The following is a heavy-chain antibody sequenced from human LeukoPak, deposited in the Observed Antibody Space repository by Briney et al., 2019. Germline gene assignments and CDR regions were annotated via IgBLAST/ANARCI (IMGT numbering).Heavy chain of an antibody. CDR3: ATKNDSSGPRGWFDS. D-gene: IGHD3-22*01. CDR2: FDPEDGET. Sequence: GASVKVSCKVSGYTLTELSMHWVRQAPGKGLEWMGGFDPEDGETIYAQKFQGRVTMTEDTSTDTAYMELSSLRSEDTAVYYCATKNDSSGPRGWFDSWGQGTLVTVSS. V-gene: IGHV1-24*01. J-gene: IGHJ5*01. CDR1: GYTLTELS.